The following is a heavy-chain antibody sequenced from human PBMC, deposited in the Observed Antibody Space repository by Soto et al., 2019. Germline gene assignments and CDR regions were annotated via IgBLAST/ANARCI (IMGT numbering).Heavy chain of an antibody. CDR2: IKFDESIT. J-gene: IGHJ6*02. CDR1: AFTFNSYW. CDR3: ARGIRNYYGVDV. D-gene: IGHD2-15*01. V-gene: IGHV3-74*01. Sequence: EVQLVESGGGLVQPGGSLRLSCAASAFTFNSYWMHWVRQAPGKGLVWVSRIKFDESITNYADSVQGRFTISRDNAKNTVYLQMNSLRVEDTAVYYCARGIRNYYGVDVWGQGTTVTVSS.